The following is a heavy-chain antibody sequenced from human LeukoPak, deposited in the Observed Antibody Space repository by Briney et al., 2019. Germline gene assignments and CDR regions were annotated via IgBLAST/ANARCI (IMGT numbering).Heavy chain of an antibody. J-gene: IGHJ4*02. CDR2: FNSDGSST. D-gene: IGHD3-3*01. V-gene: IGHV3-74*01. CDR3: ARDRGDYDFWRGYYYAYFDY. CDR1: GFPFSSYW. Sequence: GGSVRLFCAASGFPFSSYWMLWLRQAPGKGGVCVSHFNSDGSSTSCADCVKGRFTISRDNAKNTPYMQMNSLRAEDTAVYYCARDRGDYDFWRGYYYAYFDYWGQGTLVTVSS.